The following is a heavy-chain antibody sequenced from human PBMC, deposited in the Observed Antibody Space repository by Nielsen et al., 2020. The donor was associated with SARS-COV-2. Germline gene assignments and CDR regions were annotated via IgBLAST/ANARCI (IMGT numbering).Heavy chain of an antibody. Sequence: SETLSLTCAVSGGSISSTNWWTWVRQSPGRGLEWIGEVSHSVSINYNPSLKIRVTLSMDKSKRQFSLRLTSVSAADTAVYFCARGDLVVVPSPILGLVPFFYYFYLDVWGKGTTVIVSS. CDR2: VSHSVSI. CDR3: ARGDLVVVPSPILGLVPFFYYFYLDV. D-gene: IGHD2-2*01. V-gene: IGHV4-4*02. CDR1: GGSISSTNW. J-gene: IGHJ6*03.